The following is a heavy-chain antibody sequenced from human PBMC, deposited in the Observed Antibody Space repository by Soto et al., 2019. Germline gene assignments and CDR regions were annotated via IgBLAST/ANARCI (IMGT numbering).Heavy chain of an antibody. V-gene: IGHV4-34*01. J-gene: IGHJ4*02. Sequence: SETLSLTCAVYGGSVRGFYWSWIRQPPGKGLEWIGEINHSGSSHYNPSLKSRSTILLDTSKNQVSLRLSSVTAADTAVYYCARSSQWLDYWGQGALVTVSS. CDR3: ARSSQWLDY. D-gene: IGHD6-19*01. CDR2: INHSGSS. CDR1: GGSVRGFY.